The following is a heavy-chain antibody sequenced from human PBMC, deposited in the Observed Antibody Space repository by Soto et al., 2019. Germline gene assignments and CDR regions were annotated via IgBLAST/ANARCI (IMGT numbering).Heavy chain of an antibody. CDR1: GGTFSSYA. Sequence: GASVKVSCKASGGTFSSYAISWVRQAPGQGLEWMGGIIPIFGTANYAQKFQGRVTITADESTSTAYMELSSLRSEDTAVYYCARYCSSTSCYGRDYYYGMDVWGQGTRVTFSS. J-gene: IGHJ6*02. CDR2: IIPIFGTA. V-gene: IGHV1-69*13. D-gene: IGHD2-2*01. CDR3: ARYCSSTSCYGRDYYYGMDV.